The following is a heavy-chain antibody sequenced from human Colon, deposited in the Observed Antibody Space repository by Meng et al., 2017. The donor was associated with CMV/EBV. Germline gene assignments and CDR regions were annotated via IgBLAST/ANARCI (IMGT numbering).Heavy chain of an antibody. CDR2: IIPIFGTA. CDR3: ARDSDGDYGYYYYGMDV. Sequence: SVKVSCKASGGTFSSYAISWVRQAPGQGLEWMGGIIPIFGTANYAQKFQGRVTTTTDESTSTAYMELSSLRSEDTAVYYCARDSDGDYGYYYYGMDVWGQGTTVTVSS. J-gene: IGHJ6*02. D-gene: IGHD4-17*01. V-gene: IGHV1-69*05. CDR1: GGTFSSYA.